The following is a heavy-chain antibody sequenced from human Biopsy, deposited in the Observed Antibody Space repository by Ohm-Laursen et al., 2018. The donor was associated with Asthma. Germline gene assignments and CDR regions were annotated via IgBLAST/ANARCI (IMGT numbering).Heavy chain of an antibody. CDR2: IYYSGST. CDR3: ARDRSYSGSAGFGHYYGMDV. D-gene: IGHD5-12*01. Sequence: SQTLSLTCAVYGGSFSGYYRSWIRQHQGKGLEWIGYIYYSGSTYYNPSLKSRVTISVDTSKNQFSLKVRSVTAADTAVYYCARDRSYSGSAGFGHYYGMDVWGQGTTVTVSS. J-gene: IGHJ6*02. CDR1: GGSFSGYY. V-gene: IGHV4-31*11.